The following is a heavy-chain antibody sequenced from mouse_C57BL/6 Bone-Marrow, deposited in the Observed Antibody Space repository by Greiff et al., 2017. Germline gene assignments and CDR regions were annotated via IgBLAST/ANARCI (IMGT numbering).Heavy chain of an antibody. Sequence: QVQLQQSGPELVKPGASVKISCKASGYAFSSSWMNWVKQRPGKGLEWIGRIYPGDGDTNYNGKFKGKATLTAYKSSSTAYMQLSSLTSEDSAVXFCASETGAFAYWGQGTLVTVSA. CDR1: GYAFSSSW. J-gene: IGHJ3*01. V-gene: IGHV1-82*01. CDR2: IYPGDGDT. CDR3: ASETGAFAY. D-gene: IGHD4-1*01.